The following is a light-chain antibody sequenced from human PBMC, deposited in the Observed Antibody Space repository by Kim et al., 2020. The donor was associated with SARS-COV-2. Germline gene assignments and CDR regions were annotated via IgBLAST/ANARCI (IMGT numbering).Light chain of an antibody. CDR3: QQYDNWPPWT. CDR2: GAS. V-gene: IGKV3-15*01. Sequence: EIVMTQSPATLSVSPGERATLSCRASQSVSSNLAWYQQRHGQAPRLLISGASTRATGIPTRFSGSGSGTEFTLTISSLQSEDFAVYYCQQYDNWPPWTFGQGTKVDIK. CDR1: QSVSSN. J-gene: IGKJ1*01.